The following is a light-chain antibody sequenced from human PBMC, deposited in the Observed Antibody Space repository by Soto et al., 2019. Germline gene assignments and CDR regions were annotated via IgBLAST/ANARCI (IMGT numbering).Light chain of an antibody. CDR1: QSLLHSNGYNY. CDR3: KQALQTPYT. J-gene: IGKJ2*01. Sequence: DIVMTQSPLSLPVTPGEPASISCRSSQSLLHSNGYNYLDWYLQKPGQSPQLLIYLGSNRASGVPDRFSGSGSGTDFTLKISRVEAADVGSYYCKQALQTPYTFSQGTKLEIK. CDR2: LGS. V-gene: IGKV2-28*01.